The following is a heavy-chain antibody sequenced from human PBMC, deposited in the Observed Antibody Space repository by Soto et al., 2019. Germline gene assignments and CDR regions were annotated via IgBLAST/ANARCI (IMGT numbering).Heavy chain of an antibody. J-gene: IGHJ6*02. CDR3: ATHGLGELLHYYYYGMDV. V-gene: IGHV3-30*03. D-gene: IGHD3-10*01. CDR1: GFTFSSYG. CDR2: ISYDGSNK. Sequence: PGGSLRLSCAASGFTFSSYGMHWVRQAPGKGLEWVAVISYDGSNKYYADSVKGRFTISRDNSKNTLYLQMNSLRAEDTAVYYCATHGLGELLHYYYYGMDVWGQGTTVTVSS.